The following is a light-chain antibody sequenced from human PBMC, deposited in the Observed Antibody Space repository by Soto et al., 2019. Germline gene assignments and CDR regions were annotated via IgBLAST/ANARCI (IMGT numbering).Light chain of an antibody. Sequence: DIQMTQSPSTLSAYVGDRVTITFRASQSISTALAWFRQKPGKAPKFLIDKVSNLESGVPSRFSGSGSGAEFTLTISSLQPEDVATYFCQKYNDAPLTFGGGTKVDIK. J-gene: IGKJ4*01. CDR3: QKYNDAPLT. CDR1: QSISTA. CDR2: KVS. V-gene: IGKV1-5*03.